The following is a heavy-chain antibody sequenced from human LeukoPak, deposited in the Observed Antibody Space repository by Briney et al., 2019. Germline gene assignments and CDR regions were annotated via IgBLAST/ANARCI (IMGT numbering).Heavy chain of an antibody. Sequence: SETLSLTCTVSGGSISSYYWTWIRQTPGKGLEWIAYIYYTGSTNSNPSLKSRVTMSLDTSKTQFSLKLSSVTAADTAIYYCARGVYHYDTSGYYDHYFDYWGQGALVTVSS. D-gene: IGHD3-22*01. J-gene: IGHJ4*02. CDR2: IYYTGST. V-gene: IGHV4-59*01. CDR1: GGSISSYY. CDR3: ARGVYHYDTSGYYDHYFDY.